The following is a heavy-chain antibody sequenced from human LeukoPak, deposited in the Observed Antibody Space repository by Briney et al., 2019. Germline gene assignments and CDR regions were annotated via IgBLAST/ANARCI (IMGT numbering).Heavy chain of an antibody. CDR2: ISSSSSCI. CDR1: GFTFSSYS. V-gene: IGHV3-21*01. D-gene: IGHD5-18*01. J-gene: IGHJ4*02. CDR3: AREGGGYSYGFPDY. Sequence: PGGSLRLSCAASGFTFSSYSMNWVRQAPGKGLEWVSSISSSSSCIYYADSVKGRFTISRDNAKNSLYLQMNCLRAEDTAVYYCAREGGGYSYGFPDYWGQGTLVTVSS.